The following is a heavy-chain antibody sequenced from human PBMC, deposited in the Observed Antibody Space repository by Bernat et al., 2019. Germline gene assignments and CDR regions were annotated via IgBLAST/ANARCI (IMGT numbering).Heavy chain of an antibody. CDR1: GYTFTSYY. Sequence: QVQLVQSGAEVKKPGSSVKVSCKASGYTFTSYYMHWVRQAPGQGLEWMGIINPSGGSTSYAQKFQGRVTMTRDTSTSTVYMELSSLRSEDTAVYYCARLPYSEQQLDYWGQGTLVTVSS. CDR3: ARLPYSEQQLDY. D-gene: IGHD6-13*01. CDR2: INPSGGST. J-gene: IGHJ4*02. V-gene: IGHV1-46*01.